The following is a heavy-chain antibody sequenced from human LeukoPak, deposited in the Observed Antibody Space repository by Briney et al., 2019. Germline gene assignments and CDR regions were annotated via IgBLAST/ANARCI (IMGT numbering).Heavy chain of an antibody. Sequence: GASVKVSCKASGYTFTGYYMHWVRQAPGQGLEWMGWINPNSGGTNYAQKFQGWVTMTRDTSISTAYMELSRLRSDDTAVYYCARDWKGYYDSSDHAFDIWGQGTMVTVSS. D-gene: IGHD3-22*01. CDR3: ARDWKGYYDSSDHAFDI. CDR2: INPNSGGT. V-gene: IGHV1-2*04. J-gene: IGHJ3*02. CDR1: GYTFTGYY.